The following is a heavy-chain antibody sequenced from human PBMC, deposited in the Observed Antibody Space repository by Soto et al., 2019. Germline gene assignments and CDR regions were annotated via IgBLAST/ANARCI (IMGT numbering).Heavy chain of an antibody. D-gene: IGHD2-21*02. CDR3: ARVGHVVVVTAIRY. CDR2: ISYDGSNK. V-gene: IGHV3-30-3*01. Sequence: GGSLRLSCAASGFTFSSYAMHWVRQAPGKGLEWVAVISYDGSNKYYADSVKGRFTISRDNSKNTLYLQMNSLRAEDTAVYYCARVGHVVVVTAIRYWGQGTLVTVSS. J-gene: IGHJ4*02. CDR1: GFTFSSYA.